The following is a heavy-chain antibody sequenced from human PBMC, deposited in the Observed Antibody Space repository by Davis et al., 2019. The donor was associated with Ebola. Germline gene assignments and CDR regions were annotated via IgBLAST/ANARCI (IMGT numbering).Heavy chain of an antibody. Sequence: SVKVSCKASGDTFNNYGINWVRQAPGHGLEYVGGIIPLFRTTKYAERFQGRVTITADKSTSTAYMELSSLRSEDTAVYYCAPWDYYDSSGYYYYYGMDVWGQGTTVTVSS. CDR1: GDTFNNYG. V-gene: IGHV1-69*06. J-gene: IGHJ6*02. CDR3: APWDYYDSSGYYYYYGMDV. CDR2: IIPLFRTT. D-gene: IGHD3-22*01.